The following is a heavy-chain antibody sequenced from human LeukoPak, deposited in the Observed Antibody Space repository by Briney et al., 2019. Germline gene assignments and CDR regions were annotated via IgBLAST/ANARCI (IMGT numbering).Heavy chain of an antibody. CDR1: GGSISSYY. Sequence: MASETLSLTCTVSGGSISSYYWSWIRQPAGKGLEWIGRFYMSGSTNYNPSLKSRVTMSVDTSKNQFSLRLNSVTAADTAVYYCARDFLLQSEGLFDYWGQGTLVTVSS. D-gene: IGHD4-11*01. CDR3: ARDFLLQSEGLFDY. J-gene: IGHJ4*02. V-gene: IGHV4-4*07. CDR2: FYMSGST.